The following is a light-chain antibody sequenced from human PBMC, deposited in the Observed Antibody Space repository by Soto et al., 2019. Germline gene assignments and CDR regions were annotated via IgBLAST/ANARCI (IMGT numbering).Light chain of an antibody. CDR1: QSVSSN. J-gene: IGKJ5*01. CDR3: QQYNNWPIT. Sequence: EIVMTQSPAGLSVSPGERATLSCRASQSVSSNLAWYQQKPGQAPRLLIYGASTRATGIPARFSGSGSGTEFTLTISSLQSEDFAVYYCQQYNNWPITFGQGTRLEIK. CDR2: GAS. V-gene: IGKV3-15*01.